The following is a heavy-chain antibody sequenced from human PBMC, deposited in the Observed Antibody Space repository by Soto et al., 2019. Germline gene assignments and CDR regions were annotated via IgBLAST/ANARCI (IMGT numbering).Heavy chain of an antibody. J-gene: IGHJ6*02. CDR2: IYHSGST. D-gene: IGHD3-22*01. V-gene: IGHV4-30-2*01. CDR3: ARGRLYYYDSSGYYRHYYYYGMDV. Sequence: SETLSLTCAVSGGSISSGGYSWSWIRQPPGKGLEWIGYIYHSGSTYYNPSLKSRVTISVDTSKNQFSLKLSSVTAADTAVYYCARGRLYYYDSSGYYRHYYYYGMDVWGQGTTVTVSS. CDR1: GGSISSGGYS.